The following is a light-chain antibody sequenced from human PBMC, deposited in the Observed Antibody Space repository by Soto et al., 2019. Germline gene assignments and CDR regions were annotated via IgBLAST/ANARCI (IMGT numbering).Light chain of an antibody. CDR2: GGS. V-gene: IGKV3-20*01. CDR1: QPVTSYY. CDR3: QLYGNSPRWK. Sequence: VLTHSPGTLSFSPLYTAHLSFSPSQPVTSYYVAWYQQKVGQAPRLLIYGGSTRATGIPDRFRGSGSGTDFTLTISRLEPEDFTVYYCQLYGNSPRWKFGQGTKVDIK. J-gene: IGKJ1*01.